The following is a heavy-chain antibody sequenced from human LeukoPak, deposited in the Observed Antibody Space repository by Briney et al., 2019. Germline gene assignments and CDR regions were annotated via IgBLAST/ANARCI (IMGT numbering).Heavy chain of an antibody. CDR3: ARLHRGFYYFGMDV. Sequence: SETLSLTCTVSGGSISSYYWNWVRQPPGKGLEWIGYMYYSGSTNYNPSLKSRVTISVDTSKNQFSLRLSSVTAADTAVYYCARLHRGFYYFGMDVWGQGTTVTVSS. D-gene: IGHD3-10*01. CDR1: GGSISSYY. CDR2: MYYSGST. J-gene: IGHJ6*02. V-gene: IGHV4-59*08.